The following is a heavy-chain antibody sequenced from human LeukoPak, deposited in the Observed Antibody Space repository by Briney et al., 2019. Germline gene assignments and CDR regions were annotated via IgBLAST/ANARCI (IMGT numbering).Heavy chain of an antibody. Sequence: ASVKVSCKASGGTFSSYAISWVRQAPGQGLEWMGWINPNSGGTNYAQKFQGRVTMTRDKSISTAYMELSRLRSDDTAVYYCARESRYYYGSGSYYYYGMDVWGQGTTVTVSS. CDR3: ARESRYYYGSGSYYYYGMDV. D-gene: IGHD3-10*01. CDR1: GGTFSSYA. J-gene: IGHJ6*02. V-gene: IGHV1-2*02. CDR2: INPNSGGT.